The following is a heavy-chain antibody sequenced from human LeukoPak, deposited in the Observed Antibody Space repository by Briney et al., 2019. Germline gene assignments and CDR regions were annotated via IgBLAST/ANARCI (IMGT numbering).Heavy chain of an antibody. CDR1: GGSISSGGYY. V-gene: IGHV4-31*03. CDR3: AREVQLWSRPNWFDP. D-gene: IGHD5-18*01. Sequence: KPSETLTLTCTVSGGSISSGGYYWSWIRQHPGKGLEWIGYIYYSGSTYYNPSLKSRVTISVDTSKNQFSLKLSSVTAADTAVYYCAREVQLWSRPNWFDPWGQGTLVTVSS. J-gene: IGHJ5*02. CDR2: IYYSGST.